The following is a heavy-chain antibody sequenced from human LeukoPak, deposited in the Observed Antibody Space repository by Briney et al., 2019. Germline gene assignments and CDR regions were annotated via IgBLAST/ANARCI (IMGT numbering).Heavy chain of an antibody. CDR1: GFTFSRYG. Sequence: PVGALRVSCAAPGFTFSRYGFHSGRQAPGKGLEWVSFIRYDGSNKYYADSVKGRFSISRDNSKNTLYLQMNSLRAEDTAVYYCAKRRYSLYGMDVWGQGTTVTVSS. V-gene: IGHV3-30*02. J-gene: IGHJ6*02. CDR2: IRYDGSNK. D-gene: IGHD1-1*01. CDR3: AKRRYSLYGMDV.